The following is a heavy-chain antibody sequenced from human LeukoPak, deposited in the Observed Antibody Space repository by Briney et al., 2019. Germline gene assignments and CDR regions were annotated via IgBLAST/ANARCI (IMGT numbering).Heavy chain of an antibody. CDR3: ARQERITMVRGVTPYNWFDP. CDR1: GGSISSYY. V-gene: IGHV4-59*08. J-gene: IGHJ5*02. CDR2: IYYSGST. Sequence: SETLSLTCTVSGGSISSYYWSWIRQPPGKGLEWIGYIYYSGSTNYNPSLKSRVTISVDTSKNQFSLKLSSVTAADTAVYYCARQERITMVRGVTPYNWFDPWGQGTLVTVSS. D-gene: IGHD3-10*01.